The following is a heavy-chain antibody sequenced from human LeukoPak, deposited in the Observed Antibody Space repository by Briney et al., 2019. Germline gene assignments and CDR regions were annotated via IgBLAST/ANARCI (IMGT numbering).Heavy chain of an antibody. CDR2: INHSGST. CDR3: ASRDGYTYYY. J-gene: IGHJ4*02. Sequence: SETLSLTCAVYGGSFTGYYWSWIRQPPGKGLEWIGEINHSGSTNYNPSLKSRVTISVDTSKNQFSLKQSSVTAADTAVYYCASRDGYTYYYWGQGTLVTVSS. V-gene: IGHV4-34*01. D-gene: IGHD5-24*01. CDR1: GGSFTGYY.